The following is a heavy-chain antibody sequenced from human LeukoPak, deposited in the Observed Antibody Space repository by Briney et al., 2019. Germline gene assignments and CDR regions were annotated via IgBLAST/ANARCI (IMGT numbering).Heavy chain of an antibody. CDR2: IYSGGST. CDR3: ARERGESGYSYGYRYYFDY. CDR1: GFTVSSNY. J-gene: IGHJ4*02. D-gene: IGHD5-18*01. Sequence: GGSLRLSCAASGFTVSSNYMSWVRQAPGKGLEWVSVIYSGGSTYYADSVKGRFTISRDNPKNTLYLQMNSLRAEDTAVYYCARERGESGYSYGYRYYFDYWGQGTLVTVSS. V-gene: IGHV3-66*02.